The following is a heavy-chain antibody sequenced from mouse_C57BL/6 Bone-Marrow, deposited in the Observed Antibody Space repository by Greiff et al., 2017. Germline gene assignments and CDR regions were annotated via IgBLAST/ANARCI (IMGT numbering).Heavy chain of an antibody. J-gene: IGHJ3*01. Sequence: EVQVVESGGGLVKPGGSLKLSCAASGFTFSSYAMSWVRQTPEKRLEWVATISDGGSYTYYPDNVKGRFTISRDNAKNNLYLQMSHLKSEDTAMYYCARDRGWSWFAYWGQGTLVTVSA. CDR1: GFTFSSYA. V-gene: IGHV5-4*01. CDR3: ARDRGWSWFAY. D-gene: IGHD2-3*01. CDR2: ISDGGSYT.